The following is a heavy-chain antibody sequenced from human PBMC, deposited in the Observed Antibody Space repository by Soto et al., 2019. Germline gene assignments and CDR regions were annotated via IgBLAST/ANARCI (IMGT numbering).Heavy chain of an antibody. V-gene: IGHV5-51*01. CDR1: GYTFSNDW. D-gene: IGHD3-22*01. CDR2: IYTGDSDT. J-gene: IGHJ5*01. Sequence: VGSPETSWRGPGYTFSNDWIARVRQMPGKGLEWMVIIYTGDSDTRYSPSFQGQVTMSADKYIKTDYLEWSSLKAADTGIYYCARQGAKYYYDRSAYYDSWGQGTPVTVSS. CDR3: ARQGAKYYYDRSAYYDS.